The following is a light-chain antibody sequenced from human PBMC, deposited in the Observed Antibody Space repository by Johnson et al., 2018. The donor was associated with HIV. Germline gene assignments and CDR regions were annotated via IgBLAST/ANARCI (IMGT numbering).Light chain of an antibody. Sequence: QSVLTQPPSVSAAPGQKVTISCSGSNSNIGNNYVSWYQHLPGTAPKLLINDNNKRPSGIPDRFSGSKYGPSATLGIAGLQTGAEADYYCGAWDSSLSAYVFGSGTKVTVL. J-gene: IGLJ1*01. V-gene: IGLV1-51*01. CDR2: DNN. CDR3: GAWDSSLSAYV. CDR1: NSNIGNNY.